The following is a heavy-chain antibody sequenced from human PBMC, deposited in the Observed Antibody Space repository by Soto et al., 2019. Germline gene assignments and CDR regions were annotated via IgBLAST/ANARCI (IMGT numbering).Heavy chain of an antibody. CDR1: GFTFSTYS. J-gene: IGHJ4*02. D-gene: IGHD1-1*01. CDR2: MSASTTFI. CDR3: ARDLNWSFDY. Sequence: DVQLVESGGVLVQPGGSLRLSCATSGFTFSTYSLNWVRQAPGKGLEWIAYMSASTTFIGYADSVRGRFTISRDIAQKSVYLQMNGLTEEDTAVYYCARDLNWSFDYWGQGTLVAVSS. V-gene: IGHV3-48*02.